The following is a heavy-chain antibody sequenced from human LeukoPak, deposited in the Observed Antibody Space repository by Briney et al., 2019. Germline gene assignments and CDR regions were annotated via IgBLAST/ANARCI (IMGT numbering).Heavy chain of an antibody. CDR2: IFPSGSA. V-gene: IGHV4-4*09. CDR1: GGSIISYY. J-gene: IGHJ6*03. CDR3: ARRNHYFYYMDV. Sequence: SETLSLTCTVSGGSIISYYWSWIRQSPVKGLGWIGYIFPSGSAYYNPSLEGRVTISLDTSENQFSMRLSSVTAADTAVYYCARRNHYFYYMDVWGKGTTVTVSS.